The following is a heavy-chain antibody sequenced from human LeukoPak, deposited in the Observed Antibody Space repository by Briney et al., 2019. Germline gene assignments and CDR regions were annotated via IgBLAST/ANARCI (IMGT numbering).Heavy chain of an antibody. V-gene: IGHV4-39*07. CDR2: IHSSGST. J-gene: IGHJ5*02. D-gene: IGHD3-10*01. Sequence: SETLSLTCTVSGGSISSSSYYWGWIRRPPGKGLEWIGSIHSSGSTYYNPSLKSRVTISVDTSKNQFSLKLTSMTAADTAVYYCARDSMVRGVITTRWFDPWGQGTLVTVSS. CDR3: ARDSMVRGVITTRWFDP. CDR1: GGSISSSSYY.